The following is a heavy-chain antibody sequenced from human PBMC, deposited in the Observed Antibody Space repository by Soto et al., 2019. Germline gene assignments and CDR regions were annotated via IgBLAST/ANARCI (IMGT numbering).Heavy chain of an antibody. CDR2: IYNSGSN. V-gene: IGHV4-39*01. CDR1: CVSISSSTYY. Sequence: PSETLSLTCTVSCVSISSSTYYWGWIRQSPGKGLEWIASIYNSGSNYYNPSLTGRVTISVDTSKNQFSLQLSSVTATDTAVYHCARDRSGWNYYFDYWGQGALVTVSS. CDR3: ARDRSGWNYYFDY. D-gene: IGHD6-19*01. J-gene: IGHJ4*02.